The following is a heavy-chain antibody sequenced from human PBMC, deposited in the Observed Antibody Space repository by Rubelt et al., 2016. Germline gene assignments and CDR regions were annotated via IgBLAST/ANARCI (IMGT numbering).Heavy chain of an antibody. Sequence: QLQLQESGPGLVKPSETLSLTCTVSGGSISSSSYYWGWIRQPPGKGLEWIGYIYYSGSPNYNPSPKSRVTISVDTSKNQFSLKLSAVTAADTAVYYCARDHSGYLGWFDPWGQGTLVTVSS. J-gene: IGHJ5*02. V-gene: IGHV4-61*05. CDR1: GGSISSSSYY. CDR2: IYYSGSP. CDR3: ARDHSGYLGWFDP. D-gene: IGHD5-12*01.